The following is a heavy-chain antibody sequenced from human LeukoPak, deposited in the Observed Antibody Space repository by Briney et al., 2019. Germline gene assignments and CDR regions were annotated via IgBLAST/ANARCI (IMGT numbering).Heavy chain of an antibody. D-gene: IGHD3-22*01. Sequence: GESLKISCKGSGYRFSSNWIGWVRQMPGKGLEWMGVIHPGDSDTRYSPSFQGQVTVSADKSISTAYLQWSSLKASDTAIYYCVRGQAYYYDTTGFPDYWGQGTLITVSS. V-gene: IGHV5-51*01. CDR2: IHPGDSDT. J-gene: IGHJ4*02. CDR3: VRGQAYYYDTTGFPDY. CDR1: GYRFSSNW.